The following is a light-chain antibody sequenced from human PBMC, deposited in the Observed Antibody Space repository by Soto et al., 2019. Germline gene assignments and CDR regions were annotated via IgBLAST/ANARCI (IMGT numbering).Light chain of an antibody. CDR2: EGI. CDR3: CSYAGSNNLV. Sequence: QSALTQPASVSGSPGQSITISCSGTSSNIGGYNVVSWYQQHPGKAPKVIVYEGIKRPSGVSDRFSGSTSGSTASLTISGLQAEDEAEYYCCSYAGSNNLVFGGGTKLTVL. J-gene: IGLJ2*01. CDR1: SSNIGGYNV. V-gene: IGLV2-23*01.